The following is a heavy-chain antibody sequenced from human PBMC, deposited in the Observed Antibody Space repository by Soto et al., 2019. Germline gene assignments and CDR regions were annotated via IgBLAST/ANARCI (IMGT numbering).Heavy chain of an antibody. CDR1: GGTFSSYA. CDR3: ARESRYCSGGSCYFLPGIDY. V-gene: IGHV1-69*12. Sequence: QVQLVQSGAEVKKPGSSVKVSCKASGGTFSSYAISWVRQAPGQGLEWMGGIIPIFGTANYAQKFQGRVTITADESTTTAYMELRSLRSEHTAVYYCARESRYCSGGSCYFLPGIDYWGQGTLVTVSS. CDR2: IIPIFGTA. J-gene: IGHJ4*02. D-gene: IGHD2-15*01.